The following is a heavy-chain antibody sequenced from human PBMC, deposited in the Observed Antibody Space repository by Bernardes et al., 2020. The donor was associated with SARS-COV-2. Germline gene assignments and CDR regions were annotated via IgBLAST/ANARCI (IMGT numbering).Heavy chain of an antibody. CDR1: GVSISSYY. CDR3: AILIHDGSGRYFDP. CDR2: IHYSGST. Sequence: TLSLTCTVSGVSISSYYWSWIRQPPGKGLEWIGYIHYSGSTNYNPSLKSRVTISVDTSKNQFSLKLSSVTAADTAVYYCAILIHDGSGRYFDPW. J-gene: IGHJ5*02. V-gene: IGHV4-59*01. D-gene: IGHD3-10*01.